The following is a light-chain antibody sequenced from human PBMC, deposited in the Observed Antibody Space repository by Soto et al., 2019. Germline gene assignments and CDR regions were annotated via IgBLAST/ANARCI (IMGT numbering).Light chain of an antibody. Sequence: EIVLTQSPATPSLSPGERATLSCRASQRVSSYLAWYQQKPGQAPRLLIYDASNRATGIPARFSGSGSGTDFTLTISSLEPEDFAVYYCQQRSNWPPSLTFGGGTKVEIK. J-gene: IGKJ4*01. CDR3: QQRSNWPPSLT. CDR2: DAS. V-gene: IGKV3-11*01. CDR1: QRVSSY.